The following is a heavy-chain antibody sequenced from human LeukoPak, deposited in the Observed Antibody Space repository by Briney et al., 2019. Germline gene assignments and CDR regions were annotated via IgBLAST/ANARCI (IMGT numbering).Heavy chain of an antibody. CDR3: ANDVFHCDISTYDFDY. J-gene: IGHJ4*02. D-gene: IGHD3-22*01. CDR2: ISGSGFTT. Sequence: GGSLRLSCAASGFTFSSYAMSWVRQAPGKGLEWVSAISGSGFTTYYADSVKGRFTISRDTSKSTLYLQMNSLRAEDTAIYYCANDVFHCDISTYDFDYWGQGTLVTVSS. V-gene: IGHV3-23*01. CDR1: GFTFSSYA.